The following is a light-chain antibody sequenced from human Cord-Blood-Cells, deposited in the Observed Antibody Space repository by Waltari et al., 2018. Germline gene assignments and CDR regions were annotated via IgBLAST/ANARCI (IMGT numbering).Light chain of an antibody. J-gene: IGLJ3*02. CDR3: NSRDSSGNYLV. Sequence: SSELTQDPAVSVALGPKVRTTCQGDSLRSYYASWYQQKPGQAPVLVIYGKNNRPPGIPDRFSGSSSGNTAALTITGEQAEDEADYYCNSRDSSGNYLVFGGGTKLTVL. V-gene: IGLV3-19*01. CDR1: SLRSYY. CDR2: GKN.